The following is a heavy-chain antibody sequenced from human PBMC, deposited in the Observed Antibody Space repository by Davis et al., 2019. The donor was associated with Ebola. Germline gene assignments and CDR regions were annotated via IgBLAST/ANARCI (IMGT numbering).Heavy chain of an antibody. V-gene: IGHV3-74*03. D-gene: IGHD6-19*01. CDR2: INPDGTNI. Sequence: GESLKTSCAASGFTFSDYWMHWVRHTPRRGPEWVSRINPDGTNIVYADFVKGRFTISRDNTRKALYVQMNSLGADDTALYYCAASVWPHTLAHWGQGTPVTVSS. J-gene: IGHJ4*02. CDR3: AASVWPHTLAH. CDR1: GFTFSDYW.